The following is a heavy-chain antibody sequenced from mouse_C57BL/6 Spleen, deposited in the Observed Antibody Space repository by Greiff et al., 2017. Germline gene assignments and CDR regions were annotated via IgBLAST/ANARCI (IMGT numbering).Heavy chain of an antibody. J-gene: IGHJ2*01. CDR1: GYTFTSYW. Sequence: VQLQQPGAELVRPGTSVKLSCKASGYTFTSYWMHWVKQRPGQGLEWIGVIDPSDSYTNYNQKFKGKATLTVDTSSSTAYMQLSSLTSEDSAVYYCARGKANWDYFDYWGQGTTRTVSS. D-gene: IGHD4-1*01. V-gene: IGHV1-59*01. CDR3: ARGKANWDYFDY. CDR2: IDPSDSYT.